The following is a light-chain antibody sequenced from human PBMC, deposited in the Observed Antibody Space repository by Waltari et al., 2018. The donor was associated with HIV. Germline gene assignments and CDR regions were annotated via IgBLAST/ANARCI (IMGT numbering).Light chain of an antibody. CDR1: SSDVGGYNY. Sequence: QSALTQPASVSGSPGQSITISCTGTSSDVGGYNYVSWYQQHPGKAPKLMTYEVSNRPSGVSNRFSGSKSGNTASLTISGLQAEDEADYYCSSFTSNSTLVFGTGTKVTVL. J-gene: IGLJ1*01. CDR3: SSFTSNSTLV. V-gene: IGLV2-14*01. CDR2: EVS.